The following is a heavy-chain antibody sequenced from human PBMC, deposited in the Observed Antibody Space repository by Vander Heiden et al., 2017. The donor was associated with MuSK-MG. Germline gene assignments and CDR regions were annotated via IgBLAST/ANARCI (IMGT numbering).Heavy chain of an antibody. J-gene: IGHJ3*02. Sequence: EVQLLEAGGGLVQTGGSLRLSCEASGFPFSNYAMHWVRQAPGKWLEWVSVISDSGGSMFYADSVRGRFTISRDKASNTLYLEMKSLRGDDTAMYYCARESDSSSWYGDAFDIWGQGTMVTVSS. CDR2: ISDSGGSM. V-gene: IGHV3-23*01. CDR3: ARESDSSSWYGDAFDI. D-gene: IGHD6-13*01. CDR1: GFPFSNYA.